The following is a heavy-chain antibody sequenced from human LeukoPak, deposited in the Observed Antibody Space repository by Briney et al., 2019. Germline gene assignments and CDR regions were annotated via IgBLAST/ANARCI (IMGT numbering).Heavy chain of an antibody. CDR1: GFTFGDYA. V-gene: IGHV3-49*03. Sequence: LPGGSLRLSCTASGFTFGDYAMSWFRQAPGKGLEWVGFIRSKAYGGTTEYAAPVKGRFTISRDDSKSIAYLQMNSLKTEDTAVYYCTRGGNRYYDFWSGYYISALEDESRHWGQGTLVTVSS. CDR3: TRGGNRYYDFWSGYYISALEDESRH. J-gene: IGHJ4*02. CDR2: IRSKAYGGTT. D-gene: IGHD3-3*01.